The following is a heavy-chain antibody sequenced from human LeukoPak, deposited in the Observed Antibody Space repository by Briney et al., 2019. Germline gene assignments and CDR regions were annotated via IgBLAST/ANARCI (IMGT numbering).Heavy chain of an antibody. J-gene: IGHJ4*02. CDR3: AREGQQLIFDY. CDR2: IYYSGST. V-gene: IGHV4-59*01. D-gene: IGHD6-13*01. CDR1: GVSISSYY. Sequence: SETLSLTCTVSGVSISSYYWSWIWQPPGKGLEWIGYIYYSGSTNYNPSLKSRVTISVDTSKNQFSLKLSSVTAADTAVYYCAREGQQLIFDYWGQGTLVTVSS.